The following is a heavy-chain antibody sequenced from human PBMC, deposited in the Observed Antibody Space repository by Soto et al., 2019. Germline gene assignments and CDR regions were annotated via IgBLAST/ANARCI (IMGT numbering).Heavy chain of an antibody. J-gene: IGHJ6*02. CDR2: INHSGST. CDR3: ARLGGYCSSTSCRLGMDV. CDR1: GGSFSGYY. Sequence: SETLSLTCAVYGGSFSGYYWSWIRQPPGKGLEWIGEINHSGSTNYNPSLKSRVTISVDTSKNQFSLRLSSVTAADTAVYYCARLGGYCSSTSCRLGMDVWGQGTTVTVSS. V-gene: IGHV4-34*01. D-gene: IGHD2-2*01.